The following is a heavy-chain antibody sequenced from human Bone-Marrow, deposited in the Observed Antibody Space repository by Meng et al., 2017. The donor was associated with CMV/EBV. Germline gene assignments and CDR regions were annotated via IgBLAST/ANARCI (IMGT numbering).Heavy chain of an antibody. CDR3: ARDPGIAARRHHYYYGMDV. Sequence: SETLSLTCTVSGGSVSSGSYYWSWIRQPPGKGLEWIGYIYYSGSTNYNPSLKSRVTISVDTSKNQFSLKLSSVTAADTAVYYCARDPGIAARRHHYYYGMDVWGQGTTVTVSS. CDR2: IYYSGST. CDR1: GGSVSSGSYY. D-gene: IGHD6-6*01. J-gene: IGHJ6*02. V-gene: IGHV4-61*01.